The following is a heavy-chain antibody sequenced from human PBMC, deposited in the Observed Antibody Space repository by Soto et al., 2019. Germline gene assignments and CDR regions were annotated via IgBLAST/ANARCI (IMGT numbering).Heavy chain of an antibody. D-gene: IGHD3-9*01. Sequence: SETLSLTCTVSGGSVSGYYWNWIRQSPGKGLEWIGYIYYTESPSYNPSLKSRLTISVDTSKNQFYLKLSSVTAADTAVYYCASDWLSSYYYYGMDVCGQGTTVTVSS. CDR2: IYYTESP. J-gene: IGHJ6*02. CDR3: ASDWLSSYYYYGMDV. V-gene: IGHV4-59*02. CDR1: GGSVSGYY.